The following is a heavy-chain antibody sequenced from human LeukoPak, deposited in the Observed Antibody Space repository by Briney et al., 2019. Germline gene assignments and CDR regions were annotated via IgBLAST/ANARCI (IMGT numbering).Heavy chain of an antibody. J-gene: IGHJ6*02. CDR2: INHSGST. Sequence: SETLSLTCAVYGGSFSGYYWSWIRQPPGKGLEWIGEINHSGSTNYNPSLKSRVTISADTSKNQFSLKLSSVTAADTAVYYCARSGYGYYYYGMDVWGQGTTVTVSS. CDR1: GGSFSGYY. D-gene: IGHD5-12*01. V-gene: IGHV4-34*01. CDR3: ARSGYGYYYYGMDV.